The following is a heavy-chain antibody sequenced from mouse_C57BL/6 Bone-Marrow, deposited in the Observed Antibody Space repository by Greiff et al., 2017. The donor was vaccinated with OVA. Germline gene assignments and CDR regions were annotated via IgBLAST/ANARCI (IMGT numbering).Heavy chain of an antibody. D-gene: IGHD4-1*01. CDR3: AIRLAPWFAY. J-gene: IGHJ3*01. Sequence: VQLQQSGPELVKPGASVKISCKASGYTFTDYYMNWVKQSHGKSLEWIGDINPNNGGTSYNQKFKGKATLTVDKSSSTAYRELRSLTSEDSAVYYTAIRLAPWFAYWGQGTLVTVSA. V-gene: IGHV1-26*01. CDR1: GYTFTDYY. CDR2: INPNNGGT.